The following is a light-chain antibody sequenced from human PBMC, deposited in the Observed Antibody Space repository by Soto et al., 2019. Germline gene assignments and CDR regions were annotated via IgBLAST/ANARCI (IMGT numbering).Light chain of an antibody. CDR3: QHYDNLPPFT. CDR2: GAS. CDR1: QDIRTS. J-gene: IGKJ3*01. Sequence: DIQMTQSPSSLSASVGARVSITCQASQDIRTSLSWFQQKPGRDPKLLIYGASYLESGVPSRFRGSGSGTDFTFTISSLQPEDIATYYCQHYDNLPPFTFGPGTKVDIK. V-gene: IGKV1-33*01.